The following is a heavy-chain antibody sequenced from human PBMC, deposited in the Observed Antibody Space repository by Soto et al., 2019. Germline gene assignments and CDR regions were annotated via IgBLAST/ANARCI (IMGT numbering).Heavy chain of an antibody. CDR3: ARLEWSTSKLGV. CDR1: GCSVSSCASH. Sequence: SGTLSRTCIVSGCSVSSCASHWTWIRQSPGKGLEWIGYISYSGTTDYNPSLKSRVTISVDTSKNQFSLKLTSATTADTAGYYCARLEWSTSKLGVWGQGTTVT. J-gene: IGHJ3*01. CDR2: ISYSGTT. D-gene: IGHD3-3*01. V-gene: IGHV4-61*08.